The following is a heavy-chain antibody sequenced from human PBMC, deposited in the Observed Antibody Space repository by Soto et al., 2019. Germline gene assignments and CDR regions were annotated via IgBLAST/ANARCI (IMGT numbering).Heavy chain of an antibody. V-gene: IGHV3-7*04. CDR3: ARDLAFDAFDM. CDR1: GFTFSIYW. CDR2: IKADGSEQ. Sequence: EVHLVESGGGLVQPGESLRLSCIASGFTFSIYWMSWVRQAPGKGLEWVANIKADGSEQYYVDSLKGRFTISRDNAKNSLSLQMNSLRAEDTAVYYCARDLAFDAFDMWGEGTMVTVSS. J-gene: IGHJ3*02.